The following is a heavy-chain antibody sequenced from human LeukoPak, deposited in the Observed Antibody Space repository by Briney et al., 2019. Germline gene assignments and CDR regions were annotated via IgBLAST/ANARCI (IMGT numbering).Heavy chain of an antibody. V-gene: IGHV3-15*01. Sequence: GGSLRLSCAGSGFTFSDAWMSWVRQAPGKGLEWVGQIKGVGADETIDYAAPVKGRFTISRDHSKNTLYLQMNSLKTEDTAVYYGTTHIEFDPWGQGTLVTVSS. CDR1: GFTFSDAW. J-gene: IGHJ5*02. CDR3: TTHIEFDP. CDR2: IKGVGADETI. D-gene: IGHD5-12*01.